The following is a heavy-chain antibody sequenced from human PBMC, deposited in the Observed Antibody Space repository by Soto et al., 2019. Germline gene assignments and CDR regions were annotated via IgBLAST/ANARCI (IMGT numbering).Heavy chain of an antibody. J-gene: IGHJ6*02. V-gene: IGHV3-30-3*01. CDR2: ISYAGSNK. CDR3: ARESVLLWFGENYYYGMDV. CDR1: GFTFSSYA. Sequence: QVQLVESGGGVVQPGRSLRLSCAASGFTFSSYAMHWVRQAPGKGLERVAVISYAGSNKYYADSVKGRFTISRDNSKNTLYLQMNSLRAEDTAVYYCARESVLLWFGENYYYGMDVCGQGTTVTVSS. D-gene: IGHD3-10*01.